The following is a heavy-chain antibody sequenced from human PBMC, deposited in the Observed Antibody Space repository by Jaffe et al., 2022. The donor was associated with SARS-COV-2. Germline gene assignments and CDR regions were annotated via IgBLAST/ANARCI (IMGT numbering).Heavy chain of an antibody. J-gene: IGHJ6*02. CDR1: GFTSGSYW. CDR2: IKQDGSER. V-gene: IGHV3-7*03. D-gene: IGHD3-22*01. CDR3: ARDRWYSDGSGRYYYYGMDV. Sequence: EVQLVESGGGLVQPGGSLRLSCAASGFTSGSYWMSWVRQAPGKGLEWVANIKQDGSERSYVDSVKGRFTISRDNAKNSLYLQMNSLRAEDTAVYYCARDRWYSDGSGRYYYYGMDVWGQGTTVTVSS.